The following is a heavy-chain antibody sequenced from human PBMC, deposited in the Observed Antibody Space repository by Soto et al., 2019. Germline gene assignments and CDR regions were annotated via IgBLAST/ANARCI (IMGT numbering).Heavy chain of an antibody. CDR3: AGVYDRCSGGRCNYERFDV. V-gene: IGHV3-66*01. CDR2: IQSGGPT. Sequence: GGSLRLSCAASGFTVSSKYMSWVRQAPGKGLEWVSLIQSGGPTYYADSVKGRFTISRDTSENTLHLQMDSLRAEDTAVYYCAGVYDRCSGGRCNYERFDVWGQGTLVTVSS. J-gene: IGHJ5*02. D-gene: IGHD2-15*01. CDR1: GFTVSSKY.